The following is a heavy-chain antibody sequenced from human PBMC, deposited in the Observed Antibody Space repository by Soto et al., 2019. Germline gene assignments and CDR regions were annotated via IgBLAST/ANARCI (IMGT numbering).Heavy chain of an antibody. CDR1: GGSFSGYY. Sequence: SETLSLTCAVYGGSFSGYYGSWIRQPPGKGLEWIGEINHSGSTNYNPSLKSRVTISVDTSKNQFSLKLSSVTAADTAVYYCARTGGKPTVTNFDYWGQGTLVTVSS. CDR2: INHSGST. J-gene: IGHJ4*02. D-gene: IGHD4-17*01. CDR3: ARTGGKPTVTNFDY. V-gene: IGHV4-34*01.